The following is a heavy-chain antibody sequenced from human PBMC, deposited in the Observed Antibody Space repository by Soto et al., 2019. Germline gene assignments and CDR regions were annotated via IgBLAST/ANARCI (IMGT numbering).Heavy chain of an antibody. CDR2: INPATGAA. V-gene: IGHV1-2*02. CDR3: ARGGGVGVAGSAAFDM. CDR1: GYPVTAYY. Sequence: QLHLVQSGAVVKKPGASVTVSCSASGYPVTAYYMHWVRQAPGRGLEWMGGINPATGAAKYTQTFPGRVTMPRDTSTSTVFLELSGLTSEDTAGFYWARGGGVGVAGSAAFDMWGQGTLVTVSS. J-gene: IGHJ3*02. D-gene: IGHD3-3*01.